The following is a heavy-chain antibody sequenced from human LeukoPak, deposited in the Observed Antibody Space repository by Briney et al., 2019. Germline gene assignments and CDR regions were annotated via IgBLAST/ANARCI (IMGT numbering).Heavy chain of an antibody. J-gene: IGHJ3*01. CDR1: GYTFTSYW. CDR3: ARRLMYYYDTSGYDVAFDV. V-gene: IGHV5-51*01. Sequence: GESLKTSCKGSGYTFTSYWIGWVRQMPGKGLEWMGIIYPGDSDTTYSPSFQGQVTISADKSISTAYLQWSSLKASDTAMYYCARRLMYYYDTSGYDVAFDVWGQGTMVTVSS. D-gene: IGHD3-22*01. CDR2: IYPGDSDT.